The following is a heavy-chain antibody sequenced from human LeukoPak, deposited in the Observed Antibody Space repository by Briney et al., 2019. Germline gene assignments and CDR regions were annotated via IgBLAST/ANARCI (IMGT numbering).Heavy chain of an antibody. J-gene: IGHJ4*02. D-gene: IGHD3-10*01. CDR2: ISSSGSTI. Sequence: PGGSLRLSCAASGFTFSSYEMNWVRQAPGKGLEWVSYISSSGSTIYYADSVKGRFTISRDNAKNSLYLQMNSLRAEDTAVYYCARSPTYYYGSGSHLGYFDYWGQGTLVTVSS. CDR1: GFTFSSYE. CDR3: ARSPTYYYGSGSHLGYFDY. V-gene: IGHV3-48*03.